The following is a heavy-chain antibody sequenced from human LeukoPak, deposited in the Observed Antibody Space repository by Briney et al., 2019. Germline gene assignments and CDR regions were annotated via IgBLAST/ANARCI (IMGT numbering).Heavy chain of an antibody. CDR1: GGSISSSSYY. CDR3: ARATNYDFWSGYYMYFDY. Sequence: SETLSLTCTVSGGSISSSSYYWGWIRQPLGKGLEWIGSIYYSGSTYYNPSLKSRVTISVDTSKNQFSLKLSSVTAADTAVYYCARATNYDFWSGYYMYFDYWGQGTLVTVSS. V-gene: IGHV4-39*01. D-gene: IGHD3-3*01. J-gene: IGHJ4*02. CDR2: IYYSGST.